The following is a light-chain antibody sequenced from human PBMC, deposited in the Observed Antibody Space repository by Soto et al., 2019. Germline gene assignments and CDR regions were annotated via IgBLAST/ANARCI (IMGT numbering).Light chain of an antibody. CDR2: DAS. V-gene: IGKV1-5*01. J-gene: IGKJ2*01. CDR1: QNINNW. CDR3: QHYNVYYMYT. Sequence: DIQMTQSPSTLSASVGDRVTITCRASQNINNWLAWFQQKPWEAPKLLIYDASTLESGVPSRFSGSGSGTEFTLTISSLQPDDYATYSCQHYNVYYMYTFGQGTK.